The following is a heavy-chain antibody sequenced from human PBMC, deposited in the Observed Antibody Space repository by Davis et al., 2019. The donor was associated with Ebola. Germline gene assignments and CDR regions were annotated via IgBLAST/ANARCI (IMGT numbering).Heavy chain of an antibody. CDR1: GESIRGSDYS. V-gene: IGHV4-39*07. J-gene: IGHJ4*02. CDR3: ARSLGYSYGRDVFDH. D-gene: IGHD5-12*01. CDR2: IYYSGIS. Sequence: PSETLSLTCTVSGESIRGSDYSWGWVRQPPGKGPEWIASIYYSGISNFNPSLKSRLSISVDPSKNQFSLKLSSVTAADTAVYYCARSLGYSYGRDVFDHWGQGTLVTVSS.